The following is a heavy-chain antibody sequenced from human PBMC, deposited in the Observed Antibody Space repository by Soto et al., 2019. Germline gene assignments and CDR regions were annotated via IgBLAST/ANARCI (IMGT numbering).Heavy chain of an antibody. J-gene: IGHJ5*01. CDR2: IFSSGST. Sequence: SETLSLTCTVSGGSITDYSWVWIRQPAGKGLEWIGRIFSSGSTNYNPSLKGRITMSLDTSKNQFSLKLNSATATDTAVYFCARDQGVVVTADNWFDPWGQGILVTASS. V-gene: IGHV4-4*07. CDR1: GGSITDYS. CDR3: ARDQGVVVTADNWFDP. D-gene: IGHD2-21*02.